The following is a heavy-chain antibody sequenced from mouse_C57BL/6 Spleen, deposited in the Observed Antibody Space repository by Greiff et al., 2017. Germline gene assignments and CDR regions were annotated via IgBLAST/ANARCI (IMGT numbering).Heavy chain of an antibody. CDR2: ISSGGSYT. D-gene: IGHD2-4*01. CDR1: GFTFSSYG. Sequence: EVQGVESGGDLVKPGGSLKLSCAASGFTFSSYGMSWVRQTPDKRLEWVATISSGGSYTYYPDSVKGRFTISRDNAKNTLYLQMSSLKSEDTAMYYCARQSDYDGGYFDYWGQGTTLTVSS. V-gene: IGHV5-6*01. CDR3: ARQSDYDGGYFDY. J-gene: IGHJ2*01.